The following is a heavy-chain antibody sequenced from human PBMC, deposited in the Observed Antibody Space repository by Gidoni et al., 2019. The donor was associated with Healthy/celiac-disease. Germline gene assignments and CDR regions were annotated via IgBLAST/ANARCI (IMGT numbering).Heavy chain of an antibody. CDR1: GGTVSSYA. D-gene: IGHD2-15*01. V-gene: IGHV1-69*01. CDR2: TTPIFGTA. Sequence: QVQLVQSGAEVKKPGSSVKVSCKASGGTVSSYAISWVRQAPGQGLEWMGVTTPIFGTANYAQKFQGTVTITAAESTITAYMALSSLRSEHTAVYSCASFASGGKHPFDYWGQGTLVTVSS. J-gene: IGHJ4*02. CDR3: ASFASGGKHPFDY.